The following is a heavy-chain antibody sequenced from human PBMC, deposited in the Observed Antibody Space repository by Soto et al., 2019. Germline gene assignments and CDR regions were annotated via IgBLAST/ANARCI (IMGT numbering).Heavy chain of an antibody. CDR1: GYTFTSYA. J-gene: IGHJ4*02. Sequence: ASVKVSCKASGYTFTSYAISWVRQAPGQGLEWMGWISAYNGNTNYAQKLQGRVTMTRDTSTSTVYMELSSLRSEDTAVYYCARGLLSRGYYYDSSGYSAFKDYWGQGTLVTVSS. CDR2: ISAYNGNT. V-gene: IGHV1-18*01. D-gene: IGHD3-22*01. CDR3: ARGLLSRGYYYDSSGYSAFKDY.